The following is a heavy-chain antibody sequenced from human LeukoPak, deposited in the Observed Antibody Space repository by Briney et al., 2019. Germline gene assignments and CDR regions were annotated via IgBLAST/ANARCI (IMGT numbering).Heavy chain of an antibody. J-gene: IGHJ4*02. CDR2: INPSGSST. V-gene: IGHV1-46*01. D-gene: IGHD2-15*01. CDR1: GYNFTSYY. CDR3: ARVRVEGVAVDY. Sequence: ASVKLSCKASGYNFTSYYMQWVRQAAGQGHEWMGIINPSGSSTSYAQKFQGRVTMTRDMSTSTVYMELSSLRSEDTAVYYCARVRVEGVAVDYWGQGTLVTVSS.